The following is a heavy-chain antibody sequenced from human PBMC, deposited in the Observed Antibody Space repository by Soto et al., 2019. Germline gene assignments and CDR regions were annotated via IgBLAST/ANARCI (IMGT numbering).Heavy chain of an antibody. Sequence: SETLSLTCTVSGGSISSGDYYWSWIRQPPGKGLEWIGSIYYSGSPYYNPSLKSRVTMSVDTSKNQFSLKLSSVTAADTAVYYCASRKSSPYFDYWGQGTLVTVSS. D-gene: IGHD3-10*01. CDR2: IYYSGSP. CDR1: GGSISSGDYY. V-gene: IGHV4-30-4*01. CDR3: ASRKSSPYFDY. J-gene: IGHJ4*02.